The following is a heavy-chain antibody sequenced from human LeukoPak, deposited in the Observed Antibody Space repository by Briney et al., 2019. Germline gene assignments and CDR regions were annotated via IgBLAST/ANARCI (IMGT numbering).Heavy chain of an antibody. CDR3: ASIPQNIDFWSGYYYMDV. CDR2: IYYSGST. Sequence: SQTLSLTCTVSGGSIRSSSYYWGWIRQPPGKGLEWIWSIYYSGSTYYNPSLKSRVTISVDTSKNQFSLKLSSVTAADTAVYYCASIPQNIDFWSGYYYMDVWGKGTTVTVSS. J-gene: IGHJ6*03. CDR1: GGSIRSSSYY. D-gene: IGHD3-3*01. V-gene: IGHV4-39*07.